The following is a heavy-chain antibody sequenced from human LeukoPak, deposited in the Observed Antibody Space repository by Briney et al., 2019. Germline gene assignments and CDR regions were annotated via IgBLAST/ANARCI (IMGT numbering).Heavy chain of an antibody. CDR2: IYNSETI. Sequence: SETLSLTCTVSGGSINSYYWSWIRQPPGRGLEWIGYIYNSETINYNPSLTSRVTISLDTSKNQVSLKLTSVTAADTAVYYCVRVGGASSILSAFDIWGQGTMVTVSS. V-gene: IGHV4-59*01. J-gene: IGHJ3*02. CDR1: GGSINSYY. CDR3: VRVGGASSILSAFDI. D-gene: IGHD6-6*01.